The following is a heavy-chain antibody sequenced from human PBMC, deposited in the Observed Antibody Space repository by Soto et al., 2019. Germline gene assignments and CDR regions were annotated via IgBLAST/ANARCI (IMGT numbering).Heavy chain of an antibody. D-gene: IGHD3-16*02. CDR3: ARVTCRYRHYRRDPCYFDY. V-gene: IGHV1-2*02. CDR2: INSNSGGT. J-gene: IGHJ4*02. Sequence: ASVKVSCKASGYTFTGYYIHWVRQAPGQGLEWMGWINSNSGGTNYAQKFQGRVTVTRDTPISTAYMEMGRLKSDDTAVYFCARVTCRYRHYRRDPCYFDYWGQGTLVTLSS. CDR1: GYTFTGYY.